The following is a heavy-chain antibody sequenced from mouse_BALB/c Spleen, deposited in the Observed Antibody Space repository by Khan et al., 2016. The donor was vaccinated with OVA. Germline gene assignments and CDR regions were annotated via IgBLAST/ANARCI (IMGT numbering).Heavy chain of an antibody. CDR2: INPSNGYT. CDR3: VRDGAYHRNDGWFAY. J-gene: IGHJ3*01. CDR1: GYTFTSYT. V-gene: IGHV1-4*01. D-gene: IGHD2-14*01. Sequence: VQLQQSGAELARPGASVKMSCKASGYTFTSYTIHWIKLRPGKGLEWIGYINPSNGYTNYNQKFRDKATLTADKSSTTAYMQLSSLTSDDSAVYNCVRDGAYHRNDGWFAYWGQGTLVTVSA.